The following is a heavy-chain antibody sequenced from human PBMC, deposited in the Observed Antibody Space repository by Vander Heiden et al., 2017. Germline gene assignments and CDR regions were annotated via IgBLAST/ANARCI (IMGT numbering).Heavy chain of an antibody. D-gene: IGHD3-3*01. Sequence: HLQLPESGSGLVKPSQTLSLTCAVSGGSISSGGYSWSWIRPPPGKGLEWIGYIYHSGSTYYNPSLKSRVTISVDRSKNQFSLKLSSVTAADTAVYYCARGEFLEWLYGMDVWGQGTTVTVSS. CDR1: GGSISSGGYS. CDR3: ARGEFLEWLYGMDV. V-gene: IGHV4-30-2*01. CDR2: IYHSGST. J-gene: IGHJ6*02.